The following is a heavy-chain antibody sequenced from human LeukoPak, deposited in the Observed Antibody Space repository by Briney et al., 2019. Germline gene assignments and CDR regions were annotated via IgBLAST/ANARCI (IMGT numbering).Heavy chain of an antibody. Sequence: GGSLRLSCAASGFSFSSYAMSWARQAPGKGLEWVSAISGSGGTTYYADSVKGRFTISRDNSKNTLYLQMNSLRAEDTAEYYCAKVAGYQPYYGMDVWGQETTVTVSS. CDR1: GFSFSSYA. CDR3: AKVAGYQPYYGMDV. J-gene: IGHJ6*02. CDR2: ISGSGGTT. D-gene: IGHD2-2*01. V-gene: IGHV3-23*01.